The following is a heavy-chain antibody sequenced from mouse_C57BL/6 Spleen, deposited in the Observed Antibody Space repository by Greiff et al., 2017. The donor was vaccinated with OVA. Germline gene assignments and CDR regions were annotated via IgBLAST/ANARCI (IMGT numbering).Heavy chain of an antibody. CDR1: GYTFTDYY. D-gene: IGHD1-1*01. CDR2: IFPGSGST. V-gene: IGHV1-75*01. J-gene: IGHJ4*01. CDR3: ARGVYYYGSTYYAMDY. Sequence: QVQLQQSGPELVKPGASVKISCKASGYTFTDYYINWVKQRPGQGLEWIGWIFPGSGSTYYNEKFKGKATLTVDKSSSTAYMLLSSRTSEDSAVYFWARGVYYYGSTYYAMDYWGQGTSVTVSS.